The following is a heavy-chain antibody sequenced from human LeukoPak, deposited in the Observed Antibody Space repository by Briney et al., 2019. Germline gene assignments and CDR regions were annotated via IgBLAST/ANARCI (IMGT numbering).Heavy chain of an antibody. CDR2: MNPNSGNT. Sequence: GASVKVSCKASGYTFTSYNINGVRQATGQGLEWMGWMNPNSGNTGYAQKFQGRVTMTRDTSISTAYLELTTLRSDDTAVYYCARGAPPYCSGDSCYSFLYFQHWGQGTLVTVSS. CDR1: GYTFTSYN. CDR3: ARGAPPYCSGDSCYSFLYFQH. J-gene: IGHJ1*01. V-gene: IGHV1-8*01. D-gene: IGHD2-15*01.